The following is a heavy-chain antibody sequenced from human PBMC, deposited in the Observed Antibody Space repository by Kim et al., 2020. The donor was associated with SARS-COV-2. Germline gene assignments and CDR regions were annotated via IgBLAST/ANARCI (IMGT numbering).Heavy chain of an antibody. V-gene: IGHV4-59*09. CDR3: ARGGKGAFDT. Sequence: GHTNDHPSLKSRVTISMETSKTQFSLRLSSVTAADTALYYCARGGKGAFDTWGRGTMVTVSS. J-gene: IGHJ3*02. CDR2: GHT.